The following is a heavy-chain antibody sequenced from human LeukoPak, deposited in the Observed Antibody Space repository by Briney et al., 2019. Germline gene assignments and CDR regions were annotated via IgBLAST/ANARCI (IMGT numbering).Heavy chain of an antibody. CDR1: GCSISNYY. Sequence: SETLSLTCTVSGCSISNYYWSWIRQPPGKGLEWIAYIDYRGSTTYNPSLKSRVTISVDTSRNQFSLKLSSVTAADTAVYYCARRYDSSGYYLGYWGQGTLVTVSS. CDR3: ARRYDSSGYYLGY. CDR2: IDYRGST. V-gene: IGHV4-59*01. J-gene: IGHJ4*02. D-gene: IGHD3-22*01.